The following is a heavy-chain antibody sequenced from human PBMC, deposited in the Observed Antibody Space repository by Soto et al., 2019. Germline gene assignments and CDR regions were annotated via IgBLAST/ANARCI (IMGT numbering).Heavy chain of an antibody. Sequence: ASVKVSCKVSGYTLTELSMHWVRQAPGKGLEWMGGFDPEDGETIYAQKFQGRVTMTEDTSTDTDYMELSSLRSEDTAVYYCATTITIFGVVTYGMDVWGQGTTVTVSS. CDR3: ATTITIFGVVTYGMDV. CDR1: GYTLTELS. D-gene: IGHD3-3*01. V-gene: IGHV1-24*01. CDR2: FDPEDGET. J-gene: IGHJ6*02.